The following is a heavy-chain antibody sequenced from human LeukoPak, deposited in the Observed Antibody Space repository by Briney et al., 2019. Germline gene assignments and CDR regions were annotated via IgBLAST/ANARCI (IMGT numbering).Heavy chain of an antibody. V-gene: IGHV1-2*02. J-gene: IGHJ3*02. CDR1: GYTFTGYY. CDR2: INPNSGGT. Sequence: ASVKVSCKASGYTFTGYYMHWVRQAPGQGLEWMGWINPNSGGTNYAQKFQGRVTMTRDTSISTAYMELSRLRSDDTAVYYCARGFRDYYDSSGYVNSIWGQGTMVTVSS. CDR3: ARGFRDYYDSSGYVNSI. D-gene: IGHD3-22*01.